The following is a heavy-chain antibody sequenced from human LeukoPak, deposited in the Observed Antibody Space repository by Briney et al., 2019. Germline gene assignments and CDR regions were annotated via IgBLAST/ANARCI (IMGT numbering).Heavy chain of an antibody. J-gene: IGHJ4*02. Sequence: GGSLRLSCVASEFTFSSYWMSWVRQAPGKGLEWVANIKQDGSETYYVDSVKGRFTISRDNAKNSLFLQMNSLRAEDTAVYYCAREGDGYNSPIDYWGQGTLVTVSS. CDR3: AREGDGYNSPIDY. CDR2: IKQDGSET. D-gene: IGHD5-24*01. V-gene: IGHV3-7*01. CDR1: EFTFSSYW.